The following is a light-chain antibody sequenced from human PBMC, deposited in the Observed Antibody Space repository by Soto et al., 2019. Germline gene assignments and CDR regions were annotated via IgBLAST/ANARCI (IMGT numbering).Light chain of an antibody. J-gene: IGLJ3*02. CDR2: DVS. Sequence: QSALTQPVSVSGSPGQSITISCTGTGSDIGAYNYVSWYQHHPGKAPKLMIYDVSNRPSGVSTRFSGSKSGNTASLTISGLQDDDEADYYCSSYTISSPRVFGRGTKLTVL. V-gene: IGLV2-14*03. CDR3: SSYTISSPRV. CDR1: GSDIGAYNY.